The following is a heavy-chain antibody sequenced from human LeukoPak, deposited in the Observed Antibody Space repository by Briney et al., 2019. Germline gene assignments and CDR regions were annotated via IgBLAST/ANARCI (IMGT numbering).Heavy chain of an antibody. CDR1: GLSFTNAW. J-gene: IGHJ4*02. CDR3: TTDLGITMIRGVIVY. Sequence: GGSLRLSCADSGLSFTNAWMSWVRQAPGKGLEWAGRIKSKGDGETTDYAAPVKGRFTMSRDDSKGMLYLYMNSLKTEDTAVYYCTTDLGITMIRGVIVYWGRGTLVTVSS. CDR2: IKSKGDGETT. V-gene: IGHV3-15*01. D-gene: IGHD3-10*01.